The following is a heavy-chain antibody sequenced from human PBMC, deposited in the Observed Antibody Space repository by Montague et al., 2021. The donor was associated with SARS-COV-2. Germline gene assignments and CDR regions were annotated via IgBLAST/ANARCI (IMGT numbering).Heavy chain of an antibody. CDR3: ARDDYDILTGPFDY. Sequence: SLRLSCAASGFTFSSYAMHWVRQAPGKGLEWVAAISYDRSNKYYADSVKGRFTISRDSSKNTLYVQMNSLRAEDTAVYYCARDDYDILTGPFDYWGQGTLVTVSS. D-gene: IGHD3-9*01. J-gene: IGHJ4*02. CDR1: GFTFSSYA. V-gene: IGHV3-30*04. CDR2: ISYDRSNK.